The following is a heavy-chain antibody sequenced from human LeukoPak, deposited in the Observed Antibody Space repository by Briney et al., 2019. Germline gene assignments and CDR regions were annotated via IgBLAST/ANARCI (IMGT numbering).Heavy chain of an antibody. J-gene: IGHJ4*02. D-gene: IGHD3-10*01. CDR1: GGSISSGDYY. CDR2: IYYSGST. CDR3: ARSGVRGVIDY. V-gene: IGHV4-30-4*08. Sequence: SETLSLTCTVSGGSISSGDYYWSWIRQPPGKGLEWIGYIYYSGSTYYNPSLKSRVTISVDKSKNQFSLKLSSVTAADTAVYYCARSGVRGVIDYWGQGTLVTVSS.